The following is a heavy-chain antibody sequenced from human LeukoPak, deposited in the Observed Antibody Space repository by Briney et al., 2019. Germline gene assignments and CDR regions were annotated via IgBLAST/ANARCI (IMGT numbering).Heavy chain of an antibody. D-gene: IGHD2-2*01. CDR1: GYSFTTNW. CDR2: FYPGDSYT. J-gene: IGHJ4*02. Sequence: GESLKISCKGSGYSFTTNWIGLVRQMPGKGLEWMGIFYPGDSYTRYSPSFQGQVTISADTSISTAYLQWSSLKASDTAMYYCARGVYCSSTSCPFDYWGQGTLVTVSS. CDR3: ARGVYCSSTSCPFDY. V-gene: IGHV5-51*01.